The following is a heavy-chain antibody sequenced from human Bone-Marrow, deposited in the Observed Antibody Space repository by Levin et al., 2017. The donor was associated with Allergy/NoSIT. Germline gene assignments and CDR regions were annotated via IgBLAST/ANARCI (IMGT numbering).Heavy chain of an antibody. V-gene: IGHV4-30-4*01. D-gene: IGHD2-8*02. Sequence: SETLSLTCTVSGASVSGGDYYWNWIRQSPGRGLEWIGYIHYSGTSYSNPSLSSRVTMSVDTSKNHFSLSLTSVTAADTAVYYCARDTGNPPNYFDYWGQGTLVTVSS. CDR2: IHYSGTS. CDR3: ARDTGNPPNYFDY. CDR1: GASVSGGDYY. J-gene: IGHJ4*02.